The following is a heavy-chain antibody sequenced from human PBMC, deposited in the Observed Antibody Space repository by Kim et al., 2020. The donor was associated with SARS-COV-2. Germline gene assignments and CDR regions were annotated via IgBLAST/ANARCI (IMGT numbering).Heavy chain of an antibody. CDR1: SDSISSYY. CDR2: VYDSGSTKTT. CDR3: ARPRGYYDWYFDL. D-gene: IGHD3-22*01. J-gene: IGHJ2*01. V-gene: IGHV4-59*08. Sequence: SETLSLTCSVSSDSISSYYWSWIRQPPGKGLEWIGYVYDSGSTKTTNYNPSLRSRLIISLDTSKNQFSLKLTSVTAADTAVYYCARPRGYYDWYFDLWGRGTLVTVSS.